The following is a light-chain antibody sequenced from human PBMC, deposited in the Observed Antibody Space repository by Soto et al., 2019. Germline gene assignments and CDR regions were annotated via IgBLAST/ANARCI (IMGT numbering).Light chain of an antibody. CDR3: QQPSNWPPGT. CDR1: QSVSSY. Sequence: EIVLTQSPATLSLSPGERATLSCRASQSVSSYLAWYQQKPGQAPRLLIYDASNTATGIPARFSGSGYGTDFTLPISSLEPQDFAVHYRQQPSNWPPGTLGGGTKVEIK. V-gene: IGKV3-11*01. J-gene: IGKJ4*01. CDR2: DAS.